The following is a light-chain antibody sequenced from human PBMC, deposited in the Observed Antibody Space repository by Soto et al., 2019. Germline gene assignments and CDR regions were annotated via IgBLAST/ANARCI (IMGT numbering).Light chain of an antibody. CDR1: QTITT. J-gene: IGKJ4*01. Sequence: EIVLTQSPGTLSLSPWERATLSCRASQTITTLAWYQRKPGQAPRLLIYRVSSRATGVPDRFSGSGSGTDYTLTISRLEPEDFAVYYCQQYGNLPLTFGGGTKVDI. CDR2: RVS. CDR3: QQYGNLPLT. V-gene: IGKV3-20*01.